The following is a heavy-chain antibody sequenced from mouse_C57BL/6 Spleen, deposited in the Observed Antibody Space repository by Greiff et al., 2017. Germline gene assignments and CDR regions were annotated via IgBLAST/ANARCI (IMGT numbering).Heavy chain of an antibody. V-gene: IGHV2-2*01. CDR1: GFSLTSYG. CDR2: IWSGGST. J-gene: IGHJ1*03. D-gene: IGHD1-1*01. Sequence: VKLQESGPGLVQPSQSLSITCTVSGFSLTSYGVHWVRQSPGKGLEWLGVIWSGGSTDYNAAFISRLSISKDNSKSQVFFKMYSLQADDTAIYYCASDGSYWYFDVWGTGTTVTVSS. CDR3: ASDGSYWYFDV.